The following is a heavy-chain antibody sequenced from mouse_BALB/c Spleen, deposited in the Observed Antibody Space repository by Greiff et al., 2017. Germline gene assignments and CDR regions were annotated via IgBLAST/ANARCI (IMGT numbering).Heavy chain of an antibody. D-gene: IGHD2-4*01. J-gene: IGHJ2*01. V-gene: IGHV14-3*02. CDR2: IDPANGNT. Sequence: VQLQQSGAELVKPGASVKLSCTASGFNIKDTYMHWVKQRPEQGLEWIGRIDPANGNTKYDPKFQGKATITADTSSNTAYLQLSSLTSEDTAVYYCARSYYDYSYYFDYWGQGTTLTVSS. CDR3: ARSYYDYSYYFDY. CDR1: GFNIKDTY.